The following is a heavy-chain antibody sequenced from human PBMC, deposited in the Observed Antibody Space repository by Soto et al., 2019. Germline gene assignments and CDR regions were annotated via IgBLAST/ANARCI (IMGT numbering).Heavy chain of an antibody. Sequence: QVQLVESGGGVVQPGRSLRLSCAASGFTFSSYGMHWVRQAPGKGLEWVAVISYDGSNKYYADSVKGRFTISRDNSKNTLYLQMNSLRAEDTAVYYCAKDRGYQLLKYYFDYWGQGTLVTVSS. CDR3: AKDRGYQLLKYYFDY. J-gene: IGHJ4*02. CDR1: GFTFSSYG. V-gene: IGHV3-30*18. D-gene: IGHD2-2*01. CDR2: ISYDGSNK.